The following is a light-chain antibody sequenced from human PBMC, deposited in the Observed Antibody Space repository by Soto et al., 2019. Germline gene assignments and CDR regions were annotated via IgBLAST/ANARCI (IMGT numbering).Light chain of an antibody. V-gene: IGLV2-14*01. CDR1: SSDVGSYNY. Sequence: QSALTQPASVSGSPGQSITISCTGTSSDVGSYNYVSWYQQHPGKAPKLMIYEVNNRPSGVSNRFSGSKSGNTASLIISGLQAEDEANSYCSSYTSISTRVFGGGTQLTVL. J-gene: IGLJ3*02. CDR2: EVN. CDR3: SSYTSISTRV.